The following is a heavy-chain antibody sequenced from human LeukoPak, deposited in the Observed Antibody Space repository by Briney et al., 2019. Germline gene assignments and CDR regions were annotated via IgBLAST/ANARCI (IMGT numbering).Heavy chain of an antibody. D-gene: IGHD6-19*01. CDR1: GGSISSYY. CDR3: AGGKQWLAFDY. V-gene: IGHV4-59*08. J-gene: IGHJ4*02. Sequence: SETLSLTCTVSGGSISSYYWSWIRQPPGKGLEWIGYIYYSGTTNYNPSLKSRVTISVDTSKNQFSLKLSSVTAADTAVYYCAGGKQWLAFDYWGQGTLVTVSS. CDR2: IYYSGTT.